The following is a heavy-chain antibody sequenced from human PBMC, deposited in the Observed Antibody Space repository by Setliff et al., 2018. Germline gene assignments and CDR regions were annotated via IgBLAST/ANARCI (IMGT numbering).Heavy chain of an antibody. V-gene: IGHV4-39*07. Sequence: SETLSLTCSASGDSISTSSYYWGWIRQPPGKGLEWIGSIYYRGSTYHNPSLKSRVTVSVDTSKNQFSLKLSSVTAADTAVYYCARSSSGSPHYYAMDVWGQGTTVTVSS. CDR3: ARSSSGSPHYYAMDV. D-gene: IGHD3-10*01. CDR2: IYYRGST. CDR1: GDSISTSSYY. J-gene: IGHJ6*02.